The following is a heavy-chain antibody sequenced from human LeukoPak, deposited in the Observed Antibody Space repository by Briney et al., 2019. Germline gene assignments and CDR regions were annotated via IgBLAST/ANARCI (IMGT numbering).Heavy chain of an antibody. CDR2: IYYSGST. CDR1: GGSISSYY. D-gene: IGHD4-17*01. V-gene: IGHV4-59*01. Sequence: SETLSLTCTVSGGSISSYYWSWIRQPPGKGLEWIGYIYYSGSTNYNPSLKSRVTISVDTSKNQFSLKLSSVTAADTAVYYCARAAYGDYFDYWGQGTLVTVSS. J-gene: IGHJ4*02. CDR3: ARAAYGDYFDY.